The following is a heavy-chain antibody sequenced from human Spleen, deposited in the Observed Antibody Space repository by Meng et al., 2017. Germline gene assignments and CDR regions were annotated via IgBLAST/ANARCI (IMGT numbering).Heavy chain of an antibody. CDR1: GYTFTTYG. J-gene: IGHJ5*02. CDR2: ISAYNGNT. V-gene: IGHV1-18*01. Sequence: ASVKVSCKASGYTFTTYGISWVRQAPGQGLEWMGWISAYNGNTNYAQKLQGRVTMTTDTSTSTAYMELRSLRSDDTAVYYCARGPLAAAGRNWFDPWGQGTLVTVSS. D-gene: IGHD6-13*01. CDR3: ARGPLAAAGRNWFDP.